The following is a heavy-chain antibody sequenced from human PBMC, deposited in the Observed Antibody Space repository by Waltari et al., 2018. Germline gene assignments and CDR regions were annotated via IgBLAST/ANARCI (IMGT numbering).Heavy chain of an antibody. D-gene: IGHD1-26*01. V-gene: IGHV1-46*01. Sequence: QVQLVQSGAEVKKPGASVKVSCKAPGYTFTSYYMHWVRQAPGQGLEWMGIINPSGGSTSYAQKFQGRVTMTRDTSTSTVYMELSSLRSEDTAVYYCARESEVGATIRPIGYWGQGTLVTVSS. J-gene: IGHJ4*02. CDR2: INPSGGST. CDR1: GYTFTSYY. CDR3: ARESEVGATIRPIGY.